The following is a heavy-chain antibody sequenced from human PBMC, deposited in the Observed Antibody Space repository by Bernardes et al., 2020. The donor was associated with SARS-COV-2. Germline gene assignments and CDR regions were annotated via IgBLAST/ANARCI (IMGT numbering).Heavy chain of an antibody. CDR3: ARVKNNWFDP. J-gene: IGHJ5*02. CDR1: GGAFTNYA. CDR2: IIPSFGST. Sequence: SEKVSCKASGGAFTNYAISWVRQDPGQGLEWMGGIIPSFGSTNYGQKFQGRVTITVDEPTGTAYMELRSLRSEDTAMYFCARVKNNWFDPWGQGTLVTVSS. V-gene: IGHV1-69*13.